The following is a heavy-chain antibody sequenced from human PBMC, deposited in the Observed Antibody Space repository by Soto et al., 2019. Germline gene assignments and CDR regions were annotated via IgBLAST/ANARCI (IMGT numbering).Heavy chain of an antibody. V-gene: IGHV3-30*03. CDR2: ISYDGGLQ. J-gene: IGHJ4*02. Sequence: QAHLVESGGGVVQPGRSLRLSCAASGFTFTSYGMHWVRQAPGTRLEWVAVISYDGGLQHYADSVKGRFTIYRDNSKKMVLQQMNSLRAEDTAVYYCVSDRGYGHASVPYSWGQGTLVSVSS. CDR3: VSDRGYGHASVPYS. CDR1: GFTFTSYG. D-gene: IGHD5-18*01.